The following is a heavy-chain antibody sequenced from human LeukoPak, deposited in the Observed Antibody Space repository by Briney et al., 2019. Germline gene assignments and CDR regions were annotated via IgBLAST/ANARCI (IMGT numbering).Heavy chain of an antibody. J-gene: IGHJ5*02. CDR3: ARGSEWYSSSSPRTDWFDP. V-gene: IGHV4-34*01. CDR1: GGSFSGYY. Sequence: AETLSLTRAVYGGSFSGYYWSWIRQPPGKGLEWIGEINHSGSTNYNPSLKSRVTISVDTSKNQFSLKLSSVPAADTAVYYCARGSEWYSSSSPRTDWFDPWGQGTLVTVFS. CDR2: INHSGST. D-gene: IGHD6-6*01.